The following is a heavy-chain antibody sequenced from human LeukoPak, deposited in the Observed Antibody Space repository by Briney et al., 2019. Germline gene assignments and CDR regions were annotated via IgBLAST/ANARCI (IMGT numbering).Heavy chain of an antibody. CDR2: ISAYNGNT. Sequence: ASVKVSCTASGYTFTSYGISWVRQAPGQGLEWMGWISAYNGNTNYAQKLQGRVTMTTDTSTSTAYMELRSLRSDDTAVYYCARGSGYDYVWGSYRYYFDYWGQGTLVTVSS. J-gene: IGHJ4*02. CDR1: GYTFTSYG. V-gene: IGHV1-18*04. CDR3: ARGSGYDYVWGSYRYYFDY. D-gene: IGHD3-16*02.